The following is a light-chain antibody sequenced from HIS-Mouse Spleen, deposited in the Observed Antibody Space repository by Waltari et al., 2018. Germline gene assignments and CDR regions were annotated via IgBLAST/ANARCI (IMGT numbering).Light chain of an antibody. V-gene: IGLV3-10*01. CDR1: ALPKKY. Sequence: SYELTPPPSVSVSPGQTARITCSRDALPKKYAYWSQQKSGQAPVLVIYEARKRPPGIPERFSGSSSGTMATLTISGAQVEDEADYYCYSTDSSGNHRVFGGGTKLTVL. J-gene: IGLJ2*01. CDR3: YSTDSSGNHRV. CDR2: EAR.